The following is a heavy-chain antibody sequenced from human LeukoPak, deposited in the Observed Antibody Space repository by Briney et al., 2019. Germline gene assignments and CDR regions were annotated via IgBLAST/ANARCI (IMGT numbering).Heavy chain of an antibody. CDR1: GFTFSSYG. D-gene: IGHD1-26*01. CDR3: ARKGATTYLDY. CDR2: ISYDGSNK. Sequence: GRSLRLSCAASGFTFSSYGMHWVRQAPGKGLEWVAVISYDGSNKYYADSVKGRFTISRDNSKNTLYLQMNSLRAEDTAVYYCARKGATTYLDYWGQGTLVTVSS. J-gene: IGHJ4*02. V-gene: IGHV3-30*03.